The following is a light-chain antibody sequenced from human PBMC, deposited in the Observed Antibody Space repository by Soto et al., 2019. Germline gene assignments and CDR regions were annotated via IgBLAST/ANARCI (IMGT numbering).Light chain of an antibody. V-gene: IGLV6-57*01. CDR1: SGSIVSNY. J-gene: IGLJ3*02. Sequence: NFMLTQPHSVSESPGMTVTISCTHSSGSIVSNYVQWYQPRPVSSPTTVIYEDNPRPSGVPDRFSGSIDGSSTSASLTISVLKTEDEADYYCQSYVSSNQVCGGGTELSDL. CDR2: EDN. CDR3: QSYVSSNQV.